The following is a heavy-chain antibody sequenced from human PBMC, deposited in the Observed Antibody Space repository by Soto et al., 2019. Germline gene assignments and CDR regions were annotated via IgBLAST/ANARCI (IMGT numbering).Heavy chain of an antibody. D-gene: IGHD3-3*01. V-gene: IGHV4-30-4*01. CDR2: IYYSGNT. J-gene: IGHJ6*02. CDR1: GGSITSGDSY. Sequence: QVQLQESGPGLVKPSQTLSLTCIVSGGSITSGDSYWSWIRQAPGRGLEWIAYIYYSGNTHYNPSLISRVTPSVDTSKNQISLKLTSVTAADTAVYYCARGSTTFGVVSSGMDVWGQGTTVTV. CDR3: ARGSTTFGVVSSGMDV.